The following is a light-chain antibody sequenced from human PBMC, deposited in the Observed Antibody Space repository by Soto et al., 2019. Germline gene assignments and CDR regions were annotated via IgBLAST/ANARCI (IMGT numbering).Light chain of an antibody. Sequence: EIVMTQSAATLSLSPGERAALSCRASQSINSELAWYQQKPGQPPRLLIHGASTRATGVPARFTGSESGSDFTLTISGLQSEDFAVYYCQQGHNWPLTFGQGTRLEI. J-gene: IGKJ2*01. CDR2: GAS. CDR1: QSINSE. CDR3: QQGHNWPLT. V-gene: IGKV3-15*01.